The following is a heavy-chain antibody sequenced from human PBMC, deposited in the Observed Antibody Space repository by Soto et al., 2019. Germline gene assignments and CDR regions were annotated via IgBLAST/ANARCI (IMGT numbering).Heavy chain of an antibody. J-gene: IGHJ5*02. Sequence: VQLLQSGGGLVQPGESLRLSCVASGFTFSNFAMSWVRQAPGKGLEWVSIMSGSGDRTYYANSAKGRFTISRDNSKNTVYLQMNSLRAEDTAIYYCAKEYAQAAVWGWFAPWGQGTLVTVSS. D-gene: IGHD3-16*01. CDR1: GFTFSNFA. V-gene: IGHV3-23*01. CDR2: MSGSGDRT. CDR3: AKEYAQAAVWGWFAP.